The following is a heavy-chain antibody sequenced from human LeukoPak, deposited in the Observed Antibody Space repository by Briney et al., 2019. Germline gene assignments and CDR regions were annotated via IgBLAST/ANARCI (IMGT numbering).Heavy chain of an antibody. CDR2: ISYDGSNK. V-gene: IGHV3-30*18. CDR1: GFTFSSYG. CDR3: AKDQEDCSGGSCYSDYYGMDV. J-gene: IGHJ6*02. Sequence: GGSLRLSCAASGFTFSSYGMHWVRQAPGKGLEWVAVISYDGSNKFYADSVKGRFTISRDNSKNTLYLQMNSLRAEDTAVYYCAKDQEDCSGGSCYSDYYGMDVWGQGTTVTVSS. D-gene: IGHD2-15*01.